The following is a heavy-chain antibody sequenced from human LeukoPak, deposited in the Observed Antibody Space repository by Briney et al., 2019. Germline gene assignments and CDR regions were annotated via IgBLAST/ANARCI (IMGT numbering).Heavy chain of an antibody. CDR3: ARSLYSGSYYPLDY. CDR2: ISSDGSNK. J-gene: IGHJ4*02. V-gene: IGHV3-30-3*01. D-gene: IGHD1-26*01. CDR1: GFTFSNYA. Sequence: GRSLRLSCAASGFTFSNYAMHWVRQAPGKGLEWVAVISSDGSNKYHANSVKGRFTISRDNSKNTLYLQMNSLRAEDTAVYYCARSLYSGSYYPLDYWGQGTLVTVSS.